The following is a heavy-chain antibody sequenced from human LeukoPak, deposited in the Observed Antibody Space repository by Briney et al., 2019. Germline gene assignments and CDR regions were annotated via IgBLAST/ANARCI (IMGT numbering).Heavy chain of an antibody. D-gene: IGHD1-26*01. J-gene: IGHJ4*02. Sequence: GGSLRLSCAASGFTFGSYAMSWVRQAPGKGLEWVSSISSSSSYIYYADSVKGRFTISRDNAKNSLYLQMNSLRAEDTAVYYCARASGSRTIDYWGQGTLVTVSS. CDR1: GFTFGSYA. CDR3: ARASGSRTIDY. V-gene: IGHV3-21*01. CDR2: ISSSSSYI.